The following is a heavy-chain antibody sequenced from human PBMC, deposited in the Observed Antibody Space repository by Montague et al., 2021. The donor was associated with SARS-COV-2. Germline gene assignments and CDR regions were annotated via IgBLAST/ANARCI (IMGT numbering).Heavy chain of an antibody. Sequence: SETLSLTCSVSSVSISPSATPYRGCIRLTPSHHPVSYATFSYSRSTSYNPPLRSRVTISVDTSKNQISLNLRSVTAADTSVYYCARHSTTHAFDPWGQGILVTVSS. D-gene: IGHD1-1*01. CDR3: ARHSTTHAFDP. J-gene: IGHJ5*02. CDR1: SVSISPSATPY. CDR2: FSYSRST. V-gene: IGHV4-39*01.